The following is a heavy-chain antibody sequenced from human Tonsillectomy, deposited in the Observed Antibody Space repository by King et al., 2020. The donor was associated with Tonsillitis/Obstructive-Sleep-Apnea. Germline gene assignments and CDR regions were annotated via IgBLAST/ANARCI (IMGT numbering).Heavy chain of an antibody. Sequence: VQLVESGGGLVQPGGSLKLSCAASGFTFSGSAMHWVRQASGKGLEWVGRIRSKANSYATAYAASVKGRFTISRDDSKNTAYLQMNSLKTEDTAVYYCTRHNPPSDYWGPGTLVTVSS. CDR1: GFTFSGSA. CDR3: TRHNPPSDY. CDR2: IRSKANSYAT. J-gene: IGHJ4*02. V-gene: IGHV3-73*01.